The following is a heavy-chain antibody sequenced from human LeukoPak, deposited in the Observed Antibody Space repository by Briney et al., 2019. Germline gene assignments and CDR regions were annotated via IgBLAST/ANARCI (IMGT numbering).Heavy chain of an antibody. CDR3: ASTGTVVTPDGLAFDI. CDR2: IYPGDSDT. Sequence: GESLKISCKGSGYSFTSYWIGWVRQMPGKGLEWMGIIYPGDSDTRYSPSFQGQVTISADKSISTAYLQWSSLKASDTAMYYCASTGTVVTPDGLAFDIWGQGTMVTVSS. V-gene: IGHV5-51*01. J-gene: IGHJ3*02. D-gene: IGHD4-23*01. CDR1: GYSFTSYW.